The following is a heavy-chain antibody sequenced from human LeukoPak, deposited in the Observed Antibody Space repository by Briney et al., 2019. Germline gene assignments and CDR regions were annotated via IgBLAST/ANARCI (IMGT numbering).Heavy chain of an antibody. J-gene: IGHJ4*02. CDR3: ARGRRSSGCFDY. V-gene: IGHV4-34*01. CDR2: INHSGST. Sequence: SETLSLTCAVYGGSFSGYYWSWIRQPPGKGLEWIGEINHSGSTNYNPSLKSRVTISVDTSKNQFSLKLSSVTAADTAVYYCARGRRSSGCFDYWGQGTLVTVSS. CDR1: GGSFSGYY. D-gene: IGHD6-19*01.